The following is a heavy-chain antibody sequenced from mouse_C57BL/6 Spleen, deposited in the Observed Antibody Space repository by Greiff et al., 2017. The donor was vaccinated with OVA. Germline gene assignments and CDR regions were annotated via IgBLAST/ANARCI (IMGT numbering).Heavy chain of an antibody. J-gene: IGHJ3*01. CDR1: GYSITSGYY. V-gene: IGHV3-6*01. CDR3: ARDSDGYYVWFAY. CDR2: ISYDGSN. D-gene: IGHD2-3*01. Sequence: ESGPGLVKPSQSLSLTCSVTGYSITSGYYWNWLRQFPGNKLEWMGYISYDGSNNYNPSLKNRISITRDTSKNQFFLKLNSVTTEDTATYYCARDSDGYYVWFAYWGQGTLVTVSA.